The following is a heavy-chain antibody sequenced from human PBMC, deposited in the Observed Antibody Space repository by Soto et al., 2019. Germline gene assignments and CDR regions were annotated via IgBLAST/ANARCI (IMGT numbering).Heavy chain of an antibody. D-gene: IGHD1-26*01. J-gene: IGHJ4*02. V-gene: IGHV3-30*18. CDR3: AKDRYSGTYPTDFDY. CDR1: GFTFSSYG. Sequence: QVQLVQSGGGVVQPGRSLRLSCAGSGFTFSSYGIHWVRQAPGKGREWVALISYDGGNEKYTESVKDRITISRDDSHNVAYLQMSSLRTEDTAMYYCAKDRYSGTYPTDFDYWGQGSLVTVSS. CDR2: ISYDGGNE.